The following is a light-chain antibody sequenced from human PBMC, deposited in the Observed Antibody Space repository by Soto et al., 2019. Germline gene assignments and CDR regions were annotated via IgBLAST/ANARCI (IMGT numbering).Light chain of an antibody. V-gene: IGKV1-33*01. CDR1: QDITNF. Sequence: DIQLTQSPSALSASVGDRVTITCQASQDITNFLNWYQQKPGKAPKLLIYDASNWETGVPSRFSGSGSGTDFTFTISSLQPEDIAAYYCQKYDNGPLTFGEGTKVDIK. CDR2: DAS. J-gene: IGKJ4*01. CDR3: QKYDNGPLT.